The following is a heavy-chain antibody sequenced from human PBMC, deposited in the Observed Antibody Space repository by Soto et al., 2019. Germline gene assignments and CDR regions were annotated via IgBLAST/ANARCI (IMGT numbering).Heavy chain of an antibody. CDR2: ISSSSSYI. D-gene: IGHD3-3*01. CDR1: GFTFSSYS. CDR3: ASVYYDFWSGPNWFDP. V-gene: IGHV3-21*01. Sequence: SGGSLRLSCAASGFTFSSYSMSWVRQAPGKGLEWVSSISSSSSYIYYADSVKGRFTISRDNAKNSLYLHMNSLRAEDTAVYYCASVYYDFWSGPNWFDPWGQGTLVTVSS. J-gene: IGHJ5*02.